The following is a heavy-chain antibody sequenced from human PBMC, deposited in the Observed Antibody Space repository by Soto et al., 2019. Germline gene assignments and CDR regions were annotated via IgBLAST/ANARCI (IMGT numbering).Heavy chain of an antibody. Sequence: QVQLQESGPGLVKPSETLSVTCTVSGGSVSSRSHFWSWIRQPPGGGLQWIGYIFYSGSTNYNPSLKSRATLSVDTSRNQFSLRLTSVTAADTAFYYCARYDAESGSNKMDPWGQGTLVTVSS. CDR2: IFYSGST. D-gene: IGHD5-12*01. CDR1: GGSVSSRSHF. CDR3: ARYDAESGSNKMDP. J-gene: IGHJ5*02. V-gene: IGHV4-61*01.